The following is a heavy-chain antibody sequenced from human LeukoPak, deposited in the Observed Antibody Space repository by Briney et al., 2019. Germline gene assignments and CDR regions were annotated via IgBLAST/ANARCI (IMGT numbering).Heavy chain of an antibody. CDR1: GGTFSSYT. CDR3: AGDLTYDSSGYYGDP. Sequence: ASVKVSCKASGGTFSSYTISWVRQAPGQGLEWMGRIIPILGIANYAQKFQGRVTITADKSTSTAYMELSSLRSEDTAVYYCAGDLTYDSSGYYGDPWGQGTLVTVSS. CDR2: IIPILGIA. V-gene: IGHV1-69*04. J-gene: IGHJ5*02. D-gene: IGHD3-22*01.